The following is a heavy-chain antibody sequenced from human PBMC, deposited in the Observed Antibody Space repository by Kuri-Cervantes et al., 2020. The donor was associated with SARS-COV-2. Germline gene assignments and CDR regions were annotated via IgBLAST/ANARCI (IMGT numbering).Heavy chain of an antibody. D-gene: IGHD5-18*01. CDR3: ARVPGIYSYGPPHFDY. V-gene: IGHV1-2*02. J-gene: IGHJ4*02. CDR2: INPNSGGT. CDR1: GYTFTDYY. Sequence: ASVKVSCKASGYTFTDYYMYWVRQAPGQGLEWMGWINPNSGGTNYAQKFQGRVTMTRDTSISTAYMELSRLRSDDTAVYYCARVPGIYSYGPPHFDYWGQGTLVTVSS.